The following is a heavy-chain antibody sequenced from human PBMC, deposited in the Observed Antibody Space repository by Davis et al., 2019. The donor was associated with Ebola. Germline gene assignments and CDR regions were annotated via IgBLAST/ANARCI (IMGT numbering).Heavy chain of an antibody. J-gene: IGHJ4*02. V-gene: IGHV3-7*01. CDR2: IKQDGSDK. CDR3: ARDFDRVRE. CDR1: GFTFSSFP. D-gene: IGHD3-22*01. Sequence: GGSLRLSCAASGFTFSSFPMSWVRQAPGKGLEWVANIKQDGSDKYYVDSVKGRITISRDNAKNTVYLEMNSLKAEDTAVYYCARDFDRVREWGQGTLVTVSS.